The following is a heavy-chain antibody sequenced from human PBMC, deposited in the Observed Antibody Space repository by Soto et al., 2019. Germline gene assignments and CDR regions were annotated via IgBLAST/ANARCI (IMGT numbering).Heavy chain of an antibody. V-gene: IGHV3-23*01. CDR1: GFTFSNYA. CDR3: AKEMVASTVADFFDY. Sequence: EVQLLESGGGLVQPGGSLRLSCTASGFTFSNYAMTWVRQAPGKGLEWVSTITGSGGGTYYADSVKGQFTISRDNSKNTLYLQMPNLRADDTAVYYCAKEMVASTVADFFDYWGQGTLVTVSS. J-gene: IGHJ4*02. D-gene: IGHD6-19*01. CDR2: ITGSGGGT.